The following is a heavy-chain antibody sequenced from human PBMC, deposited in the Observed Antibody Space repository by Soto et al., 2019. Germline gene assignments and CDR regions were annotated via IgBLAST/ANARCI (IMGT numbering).Heavy chain of an antibody. CDR1: EFTFAGYS. J-gene: IGHJ4*02. Sequence: PGGSLRLSCAAPEFTFAGYSMNWVRQAPGKGLEWVAYISSSSSTISYADSVKGRFTISRDNAQNLLFLQMNGLTDEDTAVYYCVRDGHGPYYLDYWGQGTLVTVSS. V-gene: IGHV3-48*02. CDR2: ISSSSSTI. CDR3: VRDGHGPYYLDY.